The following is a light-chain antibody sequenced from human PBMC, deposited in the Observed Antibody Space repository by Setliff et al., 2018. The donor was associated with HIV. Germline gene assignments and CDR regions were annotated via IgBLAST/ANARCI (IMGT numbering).Light chain of an antibody. CDR3: SSYTSSSTLV. Sequence: QSALAQPASVSGSPGQSITISCAGTSSDVGAYNFVSWYQQHPGKAPKLMIYDVSNRPLGVSNRFSGSKSGNTASLTVSGLQPEDESDYYCSSYTSSSTLVFGGGTKVTVL. J-gene: IGLJ2*01. CDR1: SSDVGAYNF. V-gene: IGLV2-14*01. CDR2: DVS.